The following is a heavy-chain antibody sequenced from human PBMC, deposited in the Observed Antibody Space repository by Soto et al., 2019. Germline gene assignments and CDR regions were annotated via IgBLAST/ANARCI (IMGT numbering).Heavy chain of an antibody. CDR1: GFTFSRYW. CDR2: IKQDGSEI. CDR3: AKYYDDSGYAYFFGS. Sequence: EVQLVESGGGLVQPGGSLRLSCAASGFTFSRYWMTWVRQAPGKGLEWVANIKQDGSEIYYVDSVKGRFTISRDNAKKSLYLQMTSLRAEDTAVYYCAKYYDDSGYAYFFGSWGQGTLVTVSS. J-gene: IGHJ4*02. V-gene: IGHV3-7*01. D-gene: IGHD3-22*01.